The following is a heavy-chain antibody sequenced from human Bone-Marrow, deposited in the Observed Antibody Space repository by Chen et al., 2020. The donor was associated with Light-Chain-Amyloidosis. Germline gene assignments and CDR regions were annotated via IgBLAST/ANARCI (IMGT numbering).Heavy chain of an antibody. V-gene: IGHV3-23*04. CDR1: GLAFSSYA. Sequence: EVQLVESGGGLVQPGRSLRLSCAASGLAFSSYAMSWVCQAPGKGLEWVSTISGSGGSRYYGDSVKGRLTISRDNSKNALFLQMNSLRAEDTAVYYCAKDISYDDILPGYPADAFDIWGQGTMVTVSS. D-gene: IGHD3-9*01. CDR2: ISGSGGSR. CDR3: AKDISYDDILPGYPADAFDI. J-gene: IGHJ3*02.